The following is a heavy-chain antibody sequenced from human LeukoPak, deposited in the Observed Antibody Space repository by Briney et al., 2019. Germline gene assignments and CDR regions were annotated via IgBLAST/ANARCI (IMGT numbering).Heavy chain of an antibody. CDR1: GFTFSSYE. CDR3: ARGRPESYGSGTYLTF. Sequence: GGSLRLSCVASGFTFSSYEMNWVRQAPGKGRECVAYISSSGGTIYYADSVKGRFTMSRDYAKASLYLQMDSLRAEDTAVYYCARGRPESYGSGTYLTFWGQGTLVTVSS. J-gene: IGHJ4*02. V-gene: IGHV3-48*03. D-gene: IGHD3-10*01. CDR2: ISSSGGTI.